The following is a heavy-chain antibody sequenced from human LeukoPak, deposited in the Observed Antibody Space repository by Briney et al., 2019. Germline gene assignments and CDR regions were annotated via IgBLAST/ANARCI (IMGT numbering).Heavy chain of an antibody. CDR3: ARDRLGMDV. D-gene: IGHD6-19*01. CDR1: GFTFSSYA. J-gene: IGHJ6*02. V-gene: IGHV3-30-3*01. Sequence: GGSLRLSCAASGFTFSSYAMHWVRQAPGKGLEWVAVISYDGSNKYYADSAKGRFTISRDNAKNSLYLQMNSLRAEDTALYHCARDRLGMDVWGQGTTVTVSS. CDR2: ISYDGSNK.